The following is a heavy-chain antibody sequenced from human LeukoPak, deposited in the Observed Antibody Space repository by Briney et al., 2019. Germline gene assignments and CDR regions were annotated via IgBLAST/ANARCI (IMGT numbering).Heavy chain of an antibody. CDR3: ARESYLTMATVPFDY. V-gene: IGHV4-39*02. CDR2: IYYSGST. D-gene: IGHD5-24*01. Sequence: PSETLSLTCTVSGGSISSSSYYWGWIRQPPGKGLEWIGSIYYSGSTYYNPSLKSRVTISVDTPKNQFSLKLSSVTAADTAVYNCARESYLTMATVPFDYWGQGTLVTVSS. J-gene: IGHJ4*02. CDR1: GGSISSSSYY.